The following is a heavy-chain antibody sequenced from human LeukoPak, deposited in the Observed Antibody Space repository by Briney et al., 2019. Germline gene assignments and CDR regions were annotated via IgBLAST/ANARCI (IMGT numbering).Heavy chain of an antibody. CDR3: TRGFLGYDLGITFDY. CDR1: GGSLSGYY. J-gene: IGHJ4*02. CDR2: INHSGST. D-gene: IGHD3-3*01. Sequence: PSETLSLTCAVYGGSLSGYYWSWIRQPPGKGLEWIGEINHSGSTNYNPSLKSRVTISVDTSKNQFSLKLSSVTAADTAVYYCTRGFLGYDLGITFDYWGQGTLVTVSS. V-gene: IGHV4-34*01.